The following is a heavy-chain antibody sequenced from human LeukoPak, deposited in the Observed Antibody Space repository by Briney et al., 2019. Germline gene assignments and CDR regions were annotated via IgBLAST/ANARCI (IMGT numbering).Heavy chain of an antibody. Sequence: SETLSLTCTVSGGSISSYYWSWIRQPPGKGLEWIGYIYYSGSTNYNPSLKSRVTISVDTSKNQFSLKLSSVTAADTAVYYCARAVVAWSRLKTNWFDPWGQGTLVTVSS. V-gene: IGHV4-59*01. CDR2: IYYSGST. D-gene: IGHD2-15*01. J-gene: IGHJ5*02. CDR3: ARAVVAWSRLKTNWFDP. CDR1: GGSISSYY.